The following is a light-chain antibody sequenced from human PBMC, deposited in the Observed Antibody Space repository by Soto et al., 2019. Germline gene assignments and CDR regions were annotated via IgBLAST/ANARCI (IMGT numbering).Light chain of an antibody. Sequence: EIGMAQSSATPSVSPGERATLSCRASQSVSSNLAWYQQKPGQAPRLLIYGASTRATGIPARFSGSGSGTEFTLTISRLEPEDFAVYYCQQHGSSPITFGQGTRLEIK. J-gene: IGKJ5*01. CDR2: GAS. CDR3: QQHGSSPIT. CDR1: QSVSSN. V-gene: IGKV3-15*01.